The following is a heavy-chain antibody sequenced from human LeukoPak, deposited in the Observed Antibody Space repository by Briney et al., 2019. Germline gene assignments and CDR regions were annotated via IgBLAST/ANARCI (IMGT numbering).Heavy chain of an antibody. CDR1: GGSFSGYY. D-gene: IGHD3-3*01. V-gene: IGHV4-34*01. CDR2: INHSGSN. CDR3: ASLLHDFWSGYSDY. Sequence: PSETLSLPCAVCGGSFSGYYGSWIRQPPGKGREWIGEINHSGSNNYNPSLKSRVTISVDTYKNQFSLKLSSVTAADTAVYYCASLLHDFWSGYSDYWGQGTLVTVSS. J-gene: IGHJ4*02.